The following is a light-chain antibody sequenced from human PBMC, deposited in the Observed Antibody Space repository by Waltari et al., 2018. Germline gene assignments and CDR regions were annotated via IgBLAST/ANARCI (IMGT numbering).Light chain of an antibody. Sequence: NFMLTQPHSVSESPGKTVTISCTRSSGSIASNYVQWYQQRPGSAPTTVIYEDNQRPSWVPDRFSGSIDSSSNSASLTISGLKTEDEADYYCQSYDSSNPYVVFGGGTKLTVL. J-gene: IGLJ2*01. CDR2: EDN. CDR1: SGSIASNY. V-gene: IGLV6-57*04. CDR3: QSYDSSNPYVV.